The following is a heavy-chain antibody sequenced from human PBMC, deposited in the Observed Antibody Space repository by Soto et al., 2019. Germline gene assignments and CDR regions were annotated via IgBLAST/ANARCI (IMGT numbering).Heavy chain of an antibody. Sequence: PSETQSRTCNGSCSPHRSGIHYWSWIRQPPGKGLEWIGYISHTGTTNYNPSLKSRVTISADTSRNQFSLKVSSVTAADTAVYYCARGWDASSWGQGTLVTVS. CDR1: CSPHRSGIHY. J-gene: IGHJ4*02. V-gene: IGHV4-61*01. CDR2: ISHTGTT. D-gene: IGHD6-19*01. CDR3: ARGWDASS.